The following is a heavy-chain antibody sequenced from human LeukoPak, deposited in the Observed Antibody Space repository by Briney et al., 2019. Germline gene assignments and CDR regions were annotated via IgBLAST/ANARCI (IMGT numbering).Heavy chain of an antibody. V-gene: IGHV3-74*01. J-gene: IGHJ4*02. D-gene: IGHD5-18*01. CDR2: INSDGSST. CDR1: GFTFSNYW. Sequence: GGSLRLSCAASGFTFSNYWTHWVRQAPGKGLVWVSRINSDGSSTTYADSVKGRFTISRDNAKNTLYLQMNSLRAEDTAVYYCARVDTAMDPFDYWGQGTQVTVSS. CDR3: ARVDTAMDPFDY.